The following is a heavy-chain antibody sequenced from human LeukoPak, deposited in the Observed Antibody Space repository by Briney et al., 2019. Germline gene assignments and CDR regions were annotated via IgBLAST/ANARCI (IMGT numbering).Heavy chain of an antibody. CDR3: ARGAVAGTSAFDI. Sequence: VASVKVSCKASGYTFTSYGISWVRRAPGQGLGWMGWISAYNGNTNYAQKLQGRVTMTTDTSTSTAYMELRSLRSDDTAVYYCARGAVAGTSAFDIWGQGTMVTVSS. J-gene: IGHJ3*02. V-gene: IGHV1-18*04. CDR2: ISAYNGNT. D-gene: IGHD6-19*01. CDR1: GYTFTSYG.